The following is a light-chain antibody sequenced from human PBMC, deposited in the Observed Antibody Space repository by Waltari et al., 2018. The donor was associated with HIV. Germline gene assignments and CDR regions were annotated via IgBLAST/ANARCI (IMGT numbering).Light chain of an antibody. CDR3: LLYYSGARV. V-gene: IGLV7-46*01. J-gene: IGLJ2*01. Sequence: QAVVTQEPSLTVSPGGTVTLTCGSSIGAVTTSHYPYWFHQQPGQAPRTLLYDTSYKHSGTPARFSGSLLGGKAALTLSGARPEDEADYYCLLYYSGARVFGGGTRLTVL. CDR1: IGAVTTSHY. CDR2: DTS.